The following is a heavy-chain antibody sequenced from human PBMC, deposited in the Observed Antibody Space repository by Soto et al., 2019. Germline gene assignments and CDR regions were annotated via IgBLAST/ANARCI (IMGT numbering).Heavy chain of an antibody. CDR1: GFTFSNYN. CDR3: ARVNKGEGATATNWGFDP. CDR2: ISNSSSTI. Sequence: EVQLVESGGGLAQPGGSLRLSCTASGFTFSNYNMNWVRQAPGKGLEWVSYISNSSSTIFYGDSVKGRFTISRDNAKNSLYLQMSGLRDEDTAMYFCARVNKGEGATATNWGFDPWGQGTLVTVSS. J-gene: IGHJ5*02. D-gene: IGHD7-27*01. V-gene: IGHV3-48*02.